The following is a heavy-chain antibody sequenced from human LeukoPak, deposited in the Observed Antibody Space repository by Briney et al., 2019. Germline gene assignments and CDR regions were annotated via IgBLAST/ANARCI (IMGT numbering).Heavy chain of an antibody. CDR2: IYPGDSDT. V-gene: IGHV5-51*01. D-gene: IGHD2-15*01. CDR1: GYSFTNYW. J-gene: IGHJ4*02. Sequence: PGESLKISCKGSGYSFTNYWIGWVRQMPGKGLEWMGIIYPGDSDTRYSPSFQGQVTISADKPITTTYLQWSSLKASDTAMYYCARHRSSGSWEPFDYWGQGTLVTVSS. CDR3: ARHRSSGSWEPFDY.